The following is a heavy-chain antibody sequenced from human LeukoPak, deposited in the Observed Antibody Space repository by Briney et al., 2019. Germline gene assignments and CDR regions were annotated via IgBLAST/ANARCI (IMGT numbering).Heavy chain of an antibody. J-gene: IGHJ6*02. CDR3: ARAGPIQLWSSLYYYYYGMDV. CDR2: IIPIFGTA. Sequence: SVKVSCKASGGTFSSYAISWVRQAPGQGLEWMGGIIPIFGTANCAQKFQGRVTITADESTSTAYMELSSLRSEDTAVYYCARAGPIQLWSSLYYYYYGMDVWGQGTTVTVSS. CDR1: GGTFSSYA. D-gene: IGHD5-18*01. V-gene: IGHV1-69*13.